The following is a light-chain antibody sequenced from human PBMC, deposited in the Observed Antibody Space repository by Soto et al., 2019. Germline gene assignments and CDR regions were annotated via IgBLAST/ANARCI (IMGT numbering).Light chain of an antibody. CDR2: DAS. Sequence: DNQMTQSPSTLSASVGDRVTITCRASQSISSWLAWYQQKPGKAPKLLIYDASSLESGVPSRFSGSGSGTEFTLTISSLQPDDFATYYCQQYETFGQGTKVDIK. CDR3: QQYET. CDR1: QSISSW. J-gene: IGKJ1*01. V-gene: IGKV1-5*01.